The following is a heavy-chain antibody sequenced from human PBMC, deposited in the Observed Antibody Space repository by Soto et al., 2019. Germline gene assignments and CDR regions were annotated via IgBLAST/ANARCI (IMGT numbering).Heavy chain of an antibody. CDR3: ARVSTVVKEGRWFDP. CDR1: GYTFTSYG. J-gene: IGHJ5*02. D-gene: IGHD2-15*01. Sequence: ASVKVSCKASGYTFTSYGISWVRQAPGQGLEWMGWISAYNGNTNYAQKLQGRVAMTTDTSTSTAYMELRSLRSDDTAVYYCARVSTVVKEGRWFDPWGQGTLVTV. V-gene: IGHV1-18*01. CDR2: ISAYNGNT.